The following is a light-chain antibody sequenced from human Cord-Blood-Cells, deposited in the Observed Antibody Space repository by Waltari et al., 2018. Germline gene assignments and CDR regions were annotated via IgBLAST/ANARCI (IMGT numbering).Light chain of an antibody. J-gene: IGLJ1*01. CDR3: CSYAGSSTYV. CDR1: SSDVGSYNL. CDR2: EGS. Sequence: QSALTQPASVSGSPGQSITISCTGTSSDVGSYNLVSWYQQHPGKAPKLRIYEGSKRSSGVSNRFSGSKSGNTASLTISGLQAEDEADYYCCSYAGSSTYVFGTGTKVTVL. V-gene: IGLV2-23*01.